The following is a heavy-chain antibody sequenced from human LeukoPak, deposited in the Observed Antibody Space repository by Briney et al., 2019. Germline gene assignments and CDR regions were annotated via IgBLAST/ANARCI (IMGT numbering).Heavy chain of an antibody. CDR3: ARILYVLRYFDGKTDY. CDR2: IKQDGSEK. V-gene: IGHV3-7*01. CDR1: GFTFSNYW. J-gene: IGHJ4*02. D-gene: IGHD3-9*01. Sequence: PGGSLRLSCAASGFTFSNYWMSWVRQAPGKGLEWVANIKQDGSEKYYVDSVKGRFTISRDNAKNSLYLQMNSLRAEDTAVYYCARILYVLRYFDGKTDYWGQGTLVTVSS.